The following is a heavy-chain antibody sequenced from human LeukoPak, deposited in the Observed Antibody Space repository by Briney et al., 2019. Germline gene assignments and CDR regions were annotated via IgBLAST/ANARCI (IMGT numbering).Heavy chain of an antibody. CDR3: ARTGEDVMYYYDSSGYYFDY. CDR2: IIPIFGTA. D-gene: IGHD3-22*01. CDR1: GGTFSSYA. Sequence: SVKVSCKASGGTFSSYAISWVRQAPGQGLEWMGGIIPIFGTANYAQKSQGRVTITADKSTSTAYMELSSLRSEDTAVYYCARTGEDVMYYYDSSGYYFDYWGQGTLVTVSS. J-gene: IGHJ4*02. V-gene: IGHV1-69*06.